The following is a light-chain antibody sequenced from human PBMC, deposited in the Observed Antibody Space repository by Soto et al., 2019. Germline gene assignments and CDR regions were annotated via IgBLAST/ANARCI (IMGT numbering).Light chain of an antibody. V-gene: IGLV1-44*01. CDR1: SSNIGSND. Sequence: QSVLTQPPSTSGTPGQWVTISCSGSSSNIGSNDVNWYQHLPGTAPKLLIYRGNQRPSGIPDRFSGSKSGTSASLAISGLRSEDEADYYCAAWDDSLNGVVFGGGTQLTVL. J-gene: IGLJ3*02. CDR3: AAWDDSLNGVV. CDR2: RGN.